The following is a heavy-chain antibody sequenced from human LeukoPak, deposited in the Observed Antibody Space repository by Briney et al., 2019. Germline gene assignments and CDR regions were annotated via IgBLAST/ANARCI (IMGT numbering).Heavy chain of an antibody. J-gene: IGHJ4*02. CDR2: IYPGDSDT. CDR1: GYSFTSYW. Sequence: GESLQISCQGSGYSFTSYWIGWVRQMPGKGLEWMGIIYPGDSDTRYGPSFQGQVTISADKSISTAYLQWSSLKASDTAMYYCARHRRVSSYFDYWGQGALVTVSS. CDR3: ARHRRVSSYFDY. D-gene: IGHD6-13*01. V-gene: IGHV5-51*01.